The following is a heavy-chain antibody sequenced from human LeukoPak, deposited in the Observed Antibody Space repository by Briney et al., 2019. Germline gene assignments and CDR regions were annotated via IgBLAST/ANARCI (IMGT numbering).Heavy chain of an antibody. J-gene: IGHJ5*02. CDR2: INPNSGGT. CDR1: GYTFTGYY. V-gene: IGHV1-2*06. CDR3: ARSSGSLPYNWFDP. Sequence: GASVKVSCKASGYTFTGYYMHWERQAPGQGLEWMGRINPNSGGTNYAQKFQGRVTMTRDTSISTAYMELSRLRSDDTAVYYCARSSGSLPYNWFDPWGQGTLVTVSS. D-gene: IGHD1-26*01.